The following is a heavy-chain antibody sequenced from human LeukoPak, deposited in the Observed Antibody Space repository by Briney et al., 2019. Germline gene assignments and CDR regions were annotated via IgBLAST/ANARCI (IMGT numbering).Heavy chain of an antibody. J-gene: IGHJ4*02. V-gene: IGHV4-38-2*02. D-gene: IGHD4-17*01. CDR3: ATLYGDPLSFDY. CDR1: GYSISSGYY. Sequence: PSETLSLTCTVSGYSISSGYYWGWIRQPPGKGLEWIGSIYHSGSTYYNPSLKSRVTISVDTSKNQFSLKLSSVTAADTAVYYCATLYGDPLSFDYWGQGTLVTVSS. CDR2: IYHSGST.